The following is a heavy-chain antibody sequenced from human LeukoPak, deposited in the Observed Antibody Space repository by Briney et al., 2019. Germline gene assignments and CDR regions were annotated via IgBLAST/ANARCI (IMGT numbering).Heavy chain of an antibody. D-gene: IGHD4-23*01. V-gene: IGHV1-46*01. Sequence: ASVKVSCKTSGYTFTSYYMHRVRQAPGQGLEWMGMINPNGGSTDYAQKFQGRVTVTRDTSTSTVYMEMSSLTSADTAVYYCAREPATPGNSFYFGLDVWGQGTTVTVSS. CDR2: INPNGGST. CDR1: GYTFTSYY. J-gene: IGHJ6*02. CDR3: AREPATPGNSFYFGLDV.